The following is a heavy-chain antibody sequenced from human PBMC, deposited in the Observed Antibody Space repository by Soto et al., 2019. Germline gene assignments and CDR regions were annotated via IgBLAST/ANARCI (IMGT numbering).Heavy chain of an antibody. CDR2: IYYSGST. Sequence: QVQLQESGPGLVKPSQTLSLTCTVSGGSISSGGYYWSWIRQHPGKGLEWIGYIYYSGSTYYNPFLKSRVTISVDTSKNQYSLKLSSVTAADTAVYYCARSSQSTVTTVDYWGQGTLVTVSS. CDR1: GGSISSGGYY. V-gene: IGHV4-31*03. CDR3: ARSSQSTVTTVDY. J-gene: IGHJ4*02. D-gene: IGHD4-17*01.